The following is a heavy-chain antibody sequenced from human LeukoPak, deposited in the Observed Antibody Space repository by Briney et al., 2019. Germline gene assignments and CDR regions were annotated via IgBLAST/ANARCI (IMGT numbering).Heavy chain of an antibody. CDR3: AKAGYSSSWYPDYYYYYMDV. J-gene: IGHJ6*03. CDR2: INWNAGST. D-gene: IGHD6-13*01. Sequence: GGSLRLSCAASGFTFDDYGMSWVRQAPGKGLEWVSGINWNAGSTAYADSVKGRFTISKDNSKNSLYLQMNSLRAEDTALYYCAKAGYSSSWYPDYYYYYMDVWGKGTTVTVSS. CDR1: GFTFDDYG. V-gene: IGHV3-20*04.